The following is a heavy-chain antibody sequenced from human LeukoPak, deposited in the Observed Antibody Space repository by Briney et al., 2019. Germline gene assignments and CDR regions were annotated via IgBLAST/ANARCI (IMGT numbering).Heavy chain of an antibody. CDR3: AREAKYYYDSSGYFD. V-gene: IGHV3-48*03. D-gene: IGHD3-22*01. CDR2: ISSSGSTI. CDR1: GFTFSSYE. J-gene: IGHJ4*02. Sequence: GSLRLSCAASGFTFSSYEMNWVRQAPGKGLEWVSYISSSGSTIYYADSVKGRFTISRDNAKNSLYLQMNSLRAEDTAVYYCAREAKYYYDSSGYFDWGQGTLVTVSS.